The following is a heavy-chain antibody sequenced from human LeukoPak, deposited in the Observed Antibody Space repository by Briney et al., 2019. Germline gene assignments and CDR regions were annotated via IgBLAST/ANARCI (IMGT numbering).Heavy chain of an antibody. CDR2: INHSGST. J-gene: IGHJ4*02. CDR3: ASAGGLWFGESPYYFDY. CDR1: GGSFSGYY. D-gene: IGHD3-10*01. Sequence: PSETLSLTCAVYGGSFSGYYWNWIRQPPGKGLEWIGEINHSGSTDYNPSLKSRVTISVDTSKNQFSLKLSSVTAADTAVYYCASAGGLWFGESPYYFDYWGQGTLVTVSS. V-gene: IGHV4-34*01.